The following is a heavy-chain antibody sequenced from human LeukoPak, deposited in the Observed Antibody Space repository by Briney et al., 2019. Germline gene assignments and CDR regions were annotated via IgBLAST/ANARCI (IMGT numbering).Heavy chain of an antibody. J-gene: IGHJ4*02. V-gene: IGHV3-7*01. CDR1: GFTFSNYW. D-gene: IGHD3-10*01. Sequence: GGSLRLSCIGSGFTFSNYWMVWVRQAPGKGREWVANIKQDGSEKYYVDSVKGRFTISRDNAKNSLYLQMNSLRGEDTAVYYCARDGELLWFGEFTPYDYWGQGTLVTVSS. CDR2: IKQDGSEK. CDR3: ARDGELLWFGEFTPYDY.